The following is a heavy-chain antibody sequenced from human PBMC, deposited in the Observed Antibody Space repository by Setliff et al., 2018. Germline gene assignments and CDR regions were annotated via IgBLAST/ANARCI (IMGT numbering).Heavy chain of an antibody. Sequence: ASVTVSCKTSGYIFTNYYIHWVRQAPGQGLEWMGWINANTGGTREVQKFQGRVTMTRDTSIDTAYMEVNRLTYDDTAVYYCARVGGYASAWHGIEAFDIWGQGTKGTVS. D-gene: IGHD6-19*01. CDR1: GYIFTNYY. CDR3: ARVGGYASAWHGIEAFDI. CDR2: INANTGGT. V-gene: IGHV1-2*02. J-gene: IGHJ3*02.